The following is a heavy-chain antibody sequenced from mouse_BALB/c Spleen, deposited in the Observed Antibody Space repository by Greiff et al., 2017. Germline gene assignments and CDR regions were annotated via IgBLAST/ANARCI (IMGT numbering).Heavy chain of an antibody. J-gene: IGHJ2*01. V-gene: IGHV5-6*01. CDR3: ARLFITTVPYYFDY. CDR2: ISSGGSYT. CDR1: GFTFSSYG. D-gene: IGHD1-1*01. Sequence: DVQLQESGGDLVKPGGSLKLSCAASGFTFSSYGMSWVRQTPDKRLEWVATISSGGSYTYYPDSVKGRFTISRDNAKNTLYLQMSSLKSEDTAMYYCARLFITTVPYYFDYWGQGTTLTVSS.